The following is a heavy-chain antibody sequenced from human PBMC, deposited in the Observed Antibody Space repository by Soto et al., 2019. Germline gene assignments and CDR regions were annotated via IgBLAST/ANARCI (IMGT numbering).Heavy chain of an antibody. J-gene: IGHJ6*02. V-gene: IGHV3-21*01. Sequence: GGSLRLSCAASGFTFSSYSMNWVRQAPGKGLEWVSSISSSSSYIYYADSVKGRFTISRDNAKNSLYLQMNSLRAEDTAVYYCARDGTIFGVVIIPKHYYGMDVWGQGTTVTVSS. CDR3: ARDGTIFGVVIIPKHYYGMDV. CDR2: ISSSSSYI. D-gene: IGHD3-3*01. CDR1: GFTFSSYS.